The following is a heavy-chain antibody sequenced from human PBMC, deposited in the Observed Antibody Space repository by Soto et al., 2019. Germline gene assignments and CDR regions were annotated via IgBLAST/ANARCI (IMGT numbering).Heavy chain of an antibody. CDR3: ARDRLWIAAAGKDGMDV. Sequence: QVQLVQSGAEVKKPGASVKVSCKASGYTFTSYYMHWVRQAPGQGLEWMGIINPSGGSTSYAQKFQGRVTMTRDTSTSTVYRELRSLRSEDTAVYYCARDRLWIAAAGKDGMDVWGQGTTVTVSS. CDR2: INPSGGST. CDR1: GYTFTSYY. D-gene: IGHD6-13*01. V-gene: IGHV1-46*01. J-gene: IGHJ6*02.